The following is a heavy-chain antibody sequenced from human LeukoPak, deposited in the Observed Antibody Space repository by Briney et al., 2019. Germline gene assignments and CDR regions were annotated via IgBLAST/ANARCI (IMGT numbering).Heavy chain of an antibody. J-gene: IGHJ4*02. Sequence: ASVKVSCKASGYTLTSYYMHWVRQAPGQGLEWMGWITPNSGGTNYAQKFQGRVTMTRDTSISTAYMELSRLRSDDTAAYSCARGRGGGYFDFWGQETLVTVSS. CDR2: ITPNSGGT. D-gene: IGHD2-15*01. CDR3: ARGRGGGYFDF. CDR1: GYTLTSYY. V-gene: IGHV1-2*02.